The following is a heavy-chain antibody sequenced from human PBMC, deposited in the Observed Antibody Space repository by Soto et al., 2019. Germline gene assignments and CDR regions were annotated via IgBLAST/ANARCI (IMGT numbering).Heavy chain of an antibody. CDR1: GFTFSTSA. D-gene: IGHD6-13*01. V-gene: IGHV3-48*01. CDR3: ARGGSSWSVDY. J-gene: IGHJ4*02. Sequence: EVQLVESGGVLVQPEGSLRLSCAASGFTFSTSAMNWVRQAPGKGLEWVSYISSGGSTIYYADSVKGRFTISRDNAKTSLYLQMNSLRAEDTAVYYCARGGSSWSVDYWGQGTLVTVSS. CDR2: ISSGGSTI.